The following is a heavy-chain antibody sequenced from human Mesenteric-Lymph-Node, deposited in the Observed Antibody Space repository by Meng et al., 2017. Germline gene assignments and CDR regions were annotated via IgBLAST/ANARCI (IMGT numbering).Heavy chain of an antibody. V-gene: IGHV1-24*01. Sequence: ASVKVSCKASGYTFTGYYMHWVRQAPGQGLEWMGGFDPEDGETIYAQKFQGRVTMTEDTSTDTAYMELSSLGSEDTAVYYCALLLRYSSSWTNFDYWGQGTLVTVSS. CDR1: GYTFTGYY. D-gene: IGHD6-13*01. CDR3: ALLLRYSSSWTNFDY. CDR2: FDPEDGET. J-gene: IGHJ4*02.